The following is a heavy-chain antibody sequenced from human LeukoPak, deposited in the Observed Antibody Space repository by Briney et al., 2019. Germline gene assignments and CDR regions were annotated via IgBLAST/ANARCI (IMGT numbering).Heavy chain of an antibody. Sequence: GGSLTLSCAASAFTFSNSWMLWARQGPGKGLVWVSNINTDGSITNYADSVEGRFSISRDNAKNTLYLQMNSLRAEDTAVYYCGRDNNYKVDVWGKGTTVTVSS. CDR3: GRDNNYKVDV. CDR1: AFTFSNSW. V-gene: IGHV3-74*01. J-gene: IGHJ6*04. D-gene: IGHD5-24*01. CDR2: INTDGSIT.